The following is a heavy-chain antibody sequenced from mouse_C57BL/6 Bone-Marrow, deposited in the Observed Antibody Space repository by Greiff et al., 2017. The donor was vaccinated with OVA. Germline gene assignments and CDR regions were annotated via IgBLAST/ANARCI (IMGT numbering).Heavy chain of an antibody. CDR1: GYSITNGNHW. D-gene: IGHD1-1*01. CDR3: ARGIYYYGSSDFDY. Sequence: EVKLQESGPALVKPSQTVSLTCTVTGYSITNGNHWWNWIRQVSGRKLVWIGYISSSGSYDSNPSLKSRTFITRDTSKNQLILRLNSVTTEDRATYYCARGIYYYGSSDFDYWGQGTTLTVSS. CDR2: ISSSGSY. V-gene: IGHV3-4*01. J-gene: IGHJ2*01.